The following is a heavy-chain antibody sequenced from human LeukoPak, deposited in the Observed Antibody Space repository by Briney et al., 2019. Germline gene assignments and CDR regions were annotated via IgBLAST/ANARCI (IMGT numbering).Heavy chain of an antibody. V-gene: IGHV3-7*01. D-gene: IGHD4-11*01. CDR3: ASLYSNYERYFDY. CDR2: IKQDGSEK. CDR1: GFTFSSYW. Sequence: PGGSLRLSCAASGFTFSSYWMSWVRQAPGKGLEWVANIKQDGSEKYYVDSVKGRFTISRDNAKNSLYLQMNSLRAEDTAVYYCASLYSNYERYFDYWGQGTLVTVSS. J-gene: IGHJ4*02.